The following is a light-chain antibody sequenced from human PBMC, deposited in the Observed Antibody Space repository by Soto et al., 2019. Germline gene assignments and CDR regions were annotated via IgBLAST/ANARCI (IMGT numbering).Light chain of an antibody. J-gene: IGKJ1*01. CDR2: AAS. V-gene: IGKV1-39*01. Sequence: DLQMTQSPSSLSASVGDRVTITCRASQSISSYLNWYQQKPGKAPKLLIYAASSLQSGVPSRFSGSASGTDFTLTISSLQPEDFATYYCQQSYSTPPRTFGQGTKVEIK. CDR1: QSISSY. CDR3: QQSYSTPPRT.